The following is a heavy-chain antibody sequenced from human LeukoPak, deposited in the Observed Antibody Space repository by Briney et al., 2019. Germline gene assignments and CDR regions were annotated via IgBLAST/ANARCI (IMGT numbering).Heavy chain of an antibody. CDR3: ARLGGRITIFGVVTYDAFDI. CDR2: MNRNSGNT. CDR1: GYTFTSYD. J-gene: IGHJ3*02. V-gene: IGHV1-8*01. D-gene: IGHD3-3*01. Sequence: ASVKVSCKASGYTFTSYDINWVRQATGQGLKWMGWMNRNSGNTGYAQKFQGRVTMTRNTSISTAYMELSSLRSEDTAVYYCARLGGRITIFGVVTYDAFDIWGQGTMVTVSS.